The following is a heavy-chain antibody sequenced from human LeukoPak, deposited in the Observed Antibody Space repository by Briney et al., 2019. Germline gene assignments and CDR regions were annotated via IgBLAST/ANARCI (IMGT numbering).Heavy chain of an antibody. CDR2: INPNSGGT. V-gene: IGHV1-2*02. CDR1: GYTFTGYY. Sequence: ASVKVSCKASGYTFTGYYMHWVRQAPGQGLEWMGWINPNSGGTNYAQKFQGRVTMTRDTSISTAYMELSRLRSDDTAVYYCARSDIVATIPGGFDYWGQGTLVTVSS. CDR3: ARSDIVATIPGGFDY. D-gene: IGHD5-12*01. J-gene: IGHJ4*02.